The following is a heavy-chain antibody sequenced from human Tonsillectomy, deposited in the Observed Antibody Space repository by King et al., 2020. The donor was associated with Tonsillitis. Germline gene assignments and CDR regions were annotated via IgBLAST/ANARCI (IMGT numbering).Heavy chain of an antibody. CDR1: GGSISSYY. V-gene: IGHV4-59*01. D-gene: IGHD3-10*01. CDR3: ARARFGYYMDV. Sequence: QLQESGPGLVKPPETLSLTCTVSGGSISSYYWSWIRQPPGKGLEWIGYISYSGSTNYNPSLKSRVTISVDTSKNQFSLKLSSVTAADTAVYYCARARFGYYMDVWGKGTTVTVAS. J-gene: IGHJ6*03. CDR2: ISYSGST.